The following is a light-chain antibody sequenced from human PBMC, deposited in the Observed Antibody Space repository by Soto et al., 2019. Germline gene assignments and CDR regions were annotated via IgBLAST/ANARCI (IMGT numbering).Light chain of an antibody. J-gene: IGKJ2*01. CDR1: QSISTN. CDR2: AAS. CDR3: QQANSFPYT. V-gene: IGKV1-39*01. Sequence: DIQMTQSPSSLSASVGDRVTITCRASQSISTNLNWFQQKPGKAPKLLIYAASSLQSGVPSRFSGSGSGTDFTLTISSLQPEDFATYYCQQANSFPYTFGQGTKVDIK.